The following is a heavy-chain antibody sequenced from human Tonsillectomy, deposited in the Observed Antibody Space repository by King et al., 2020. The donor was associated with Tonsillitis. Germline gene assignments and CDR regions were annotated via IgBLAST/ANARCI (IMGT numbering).Heavy chain of an antibody. V-gene: IGHV4-59*01. D-gene: IGHD6-6*01. CDR2: IYYSGNT. CDR1: GGSISIYY. J-gene: IGHJ6*03. Sequence: QLQESGPGLVKPSETLSLTCTVSGGSISIYYWSWIRPPPGKGLEWIGYIYYSGNTNYNPSLKSRVIIAVETSKNRFSLKLSNVTAADTAVYYCARGIEPRPPYYYYYYMDVWGKGTTVTVSS. CDR3: ARGIEPRPPYYYYYYMDV.